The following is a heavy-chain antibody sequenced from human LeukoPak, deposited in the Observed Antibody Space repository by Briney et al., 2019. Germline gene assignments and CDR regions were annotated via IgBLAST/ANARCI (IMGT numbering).Heavy chain of an antibody. CDR3: TTSWPKVREGDQ. CDR1: GFTFSHYA. CDR2: IGGGGDGA. D-gene: IGHD3-10*01. Sequence: SGGSLRLSCAASGFTFSHYAMRWVRQAPGKGLEWLSGIGGGGDGAYHADSVKGRFAISRDNSKNTLYLQMNSLRAEDTAVYYCTTSWPKVREGDQWGQGTLVTVSS. V-gene: IGHV3-23*01. J-gene: IGHJ4*02.